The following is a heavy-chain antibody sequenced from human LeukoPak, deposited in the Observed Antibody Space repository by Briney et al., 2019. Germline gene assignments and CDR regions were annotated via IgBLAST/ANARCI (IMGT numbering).Heavy chain of an antibody. CDR2: IRYDGSNT. D-gene: IGHD5-12*01. V-gene: IGHV3-30*02. CDR3: AKEAQATINPLLYL. CDR1: GFIFSSYG. Sequence: GGSLRLSCAASGFIFSSYGMHWVRQAPGKGLEWVAFIRYDGSNTYYADSVKGRFTISRDNSKNTLYLQMNSLRAEDTAVYYCAKEAQATINPLLYLWGQGTLVTVSS. J-gene: IGHJ4*02.